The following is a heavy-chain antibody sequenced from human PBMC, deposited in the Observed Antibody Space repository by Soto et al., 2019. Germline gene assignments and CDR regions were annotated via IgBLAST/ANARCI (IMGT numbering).Heavy chain of an antibody. Sequence: SVKVSCKASGYTITSNAMHWVRQAPGQRLEWMGWINAGNGNTKYSQKFQGRVTITRDTSASTAYMELNSMTAADTAVYYCARHNYGSGITYFDYWGLGTLVTVSS. J-gene: IGHJ4*02. CDR3: ARHNYGSGITYFDY. CDR1: GYTITSNA. D-gene: IGHD3-10*01. V-gene: IGHV1-3*01. CDR2: INAGNGNT.